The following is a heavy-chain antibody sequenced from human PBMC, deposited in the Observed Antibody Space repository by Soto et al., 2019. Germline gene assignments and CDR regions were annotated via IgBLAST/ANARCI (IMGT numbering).Heavy chain of an antibody. CDR1: GASISSYY. D-gene: IGHD1-26*01. V-gene: IGHV4-59*01. CDR2: MYYSGNA. Sequence: QVQLQESGPGLVKPSETLSLTCTVSGASISSYYWSWIRQSPGKGLEWIGYMYYSGNANYNPSLRSRITISVDTSKNQFSLNLNSVPAADTAVYYCAREYPVHSAYFDYWGQGILVTVSS. CDR3: AREYPVHSAYFDY. J-gene: IGHJ4*02.